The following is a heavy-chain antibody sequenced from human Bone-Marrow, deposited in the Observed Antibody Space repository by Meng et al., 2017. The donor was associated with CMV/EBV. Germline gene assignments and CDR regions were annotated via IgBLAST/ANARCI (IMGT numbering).Heavy chain of an antibody. CDR3: ARGAKWAIVVVPAAGSYFDY. CDR2: ISSSGSTI. D-gene: IGHD2-2*01. V-gene: IGHV3-48*03. J-gene: IGHJ4*02. Sequence: GGSLRLSCAASGFTFSSYAMSWVRQAPGKGLEWVSYISSSGSTIYYADSVKGRFTISRDNAKNSLYLQMNSLRAEDTAVYYCARGAKWAIVVVPAAGSYFDYWGQGTLVTVSS. CDR1: GFTFSSYA.